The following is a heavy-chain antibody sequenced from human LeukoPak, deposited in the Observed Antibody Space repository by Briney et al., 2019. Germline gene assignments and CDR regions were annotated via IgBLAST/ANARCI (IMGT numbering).Heavy chain of an antibody. J-gene: IGHJ4*02. CDR2: IYSGGST. CDR3: AKDRKQWLPDY. Sequence: GGSLRLSCAASGFTVSSNYMSWVRQAPGKGLEWVSVIYSGGSTYYADSVKGRFTISRDNSKNTLYLQMNSLRAEDTAVYYCAKDRKQWLPDYWGQGTLVTVSS. V-gene: IGHV3-53*01. D-gene: IGHD6-19*01. CDR1: GFTVSSNY.